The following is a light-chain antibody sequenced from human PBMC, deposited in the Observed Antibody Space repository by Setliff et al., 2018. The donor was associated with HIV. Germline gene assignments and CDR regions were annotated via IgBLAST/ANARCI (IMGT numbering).Light chain of an antibody. V-gene: IGLV2-23*02. CDR2: DVT. CDR1: SSDVGGYMS. J-gene: IGLJ2*01. CDR3: CSYAGSDAWI. Sequence: ALTQPASVSGSPGQSITISCTGSSSDVGGYMSVSWYQQHPGEVPKLMIYDVTKRPSGVSNRSSGSKSGSTASLTISGLQTEDEADYYCCSYAGSDAWIFGGGTKVTVL.